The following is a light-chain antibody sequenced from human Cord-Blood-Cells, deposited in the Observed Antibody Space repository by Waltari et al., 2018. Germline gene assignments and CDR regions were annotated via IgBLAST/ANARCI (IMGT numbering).Light chain of an antibody. V-gene: IGLV3-1*01. Sequence: SYELTQPPSVSVSPGQTASITCSGDKLGVIYACWYQQKPGQSPVLVIYQESKRHSGIPERFSGSNSGNTATLTISGTQAMDEADYYSQAWDSSTVVFGGGTKLTVL. CDR3: QAWDSSTVV. J-gene: IGLJ2*01. CDR1: KLGVIY. CDR2: QES.